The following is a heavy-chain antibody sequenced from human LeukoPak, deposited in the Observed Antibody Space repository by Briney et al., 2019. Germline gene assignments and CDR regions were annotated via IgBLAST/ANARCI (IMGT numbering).Heavy chain of an antibody. J-gene: IGHJ6*02. CDR2: IYYSGST. D-gene: IGHD5-12*01. V-gene: IGHV4-59*01. CDR1: GGSISCYY. CDR3: ARAVYSGSRGMDV. Sequence: SETLSLTCTGSGGSISCYYWSWLRQPPGKGLEWIGYIYYSGSTNYNPSLKSRVTISVDTSKNQFSLKLSSVTAADTAVYYCARAVYSGSRGMDVWGQGTTVIVSS.